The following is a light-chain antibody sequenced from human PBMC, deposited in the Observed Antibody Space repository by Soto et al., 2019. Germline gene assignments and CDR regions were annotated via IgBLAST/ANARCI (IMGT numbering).Light chain of an antibody. CDR3: QQYYNIPPT. CDR1: QSVFFNSNNKNY. Sequence: DIVMTQSPDSLAVSLCERATINCKSSQSVFFNSNNKNYLAWYQQKPGQPPKLLIYWASTRESGVPDRFSGSGSGTDFTLTISSLQAEDVAFYYCQQYYNIPPTFGQGTKVEI. CDR2: WAS. J-gene: IGKJ1*01. V-gene: IGKV4-1*01.